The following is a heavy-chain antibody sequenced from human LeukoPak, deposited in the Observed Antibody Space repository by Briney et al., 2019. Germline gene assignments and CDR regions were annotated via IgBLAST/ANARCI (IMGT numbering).Heavy chain of an antibody. CDR3: ARGWGSSAEYFQH. D-gene: IGHD7-27*01. V-gene: IGHV3-21*01. CDR2: ISSSGSYI. J-gene: IGHJ1*01. CDR1: GFTFSSYR. Sequence: PGGSLRLSCAASGFTFSSYRMNGVGQAPGKGLEGVSSISSSGSYIYYADSVKGRFTISRDNAKNSLYLQMNSLRAEDTAVYYCARGWGSSAEYFQHWGQGTLVTVSS.